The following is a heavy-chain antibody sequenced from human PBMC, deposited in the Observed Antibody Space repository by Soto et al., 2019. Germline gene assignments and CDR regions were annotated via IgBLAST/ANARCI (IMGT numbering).Heavy chain of an antibody. CDR1: EFTVSGRS. D-gene: IGHD3-10*01. J-gene: IGHJ6*03. CDR3: ARGWFGPEV. V-gene: IGHV3-74*01. CDR2: IDKVGTDS. Sequence: EVQLVESGGVLVQPGGSLRLSCAASEFTVSGRSVHWVRQAPGKVLVWVSGIDKVGTDSTYADSVKGRFTSSRENAKNTVYLQRNSLRVEDTAVYYCARGWFGPEVWGKGTTVTVSS.